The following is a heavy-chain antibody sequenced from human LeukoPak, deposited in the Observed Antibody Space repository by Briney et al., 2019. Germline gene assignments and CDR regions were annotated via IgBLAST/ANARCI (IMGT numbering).Heavy chain of an antibody. CDR2: INPGDSDT. CDR1: GYSFTSYW. CDR3: ARPRRYYDRDDAFDI. Sequence: GESLKISCKGSGYSFTSYWIGWARQLPGKGVEWMGIINPGDSDTRYSPSFQGQVTISADKPISTAYLQWSSLKDSDTTMYYCARPRRYYDRDDAFDIWGQGTMVTVCS. J-gene: IGHJ3*02. D-gene: IGHD3-22*01. V-gene: IGHV5-51*01.